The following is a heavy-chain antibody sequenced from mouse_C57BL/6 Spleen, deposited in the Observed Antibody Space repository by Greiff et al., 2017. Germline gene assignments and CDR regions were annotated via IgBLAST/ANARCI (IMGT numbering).Heavy chain of an antibody. CDR1: GYAFSSYW. V-gene: IGHV1-80*01. Sequence: VQLQQSGAELVKPGASVKISCKASGYAFSSYWMNWVKQRPGKGLEWIGQIYPGDGDTNYNGKFKGKATLTADKSSSTAYMQLSSLTSEDSAVYFGARNDYGSSFPQAWFAYWGQGTLVTVSA. D-gene: IGHD1-1*01. J-gene: IGHJ3*01. CDR2: IYPGDGDT. CDR3: ARNDYGSSFPQAWFAY.